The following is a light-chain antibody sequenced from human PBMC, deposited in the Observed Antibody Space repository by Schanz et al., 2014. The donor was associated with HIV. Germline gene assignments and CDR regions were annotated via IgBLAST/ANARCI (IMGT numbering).Light chain of an antibody. J-gene: IGLJ1*01. CDR1: IGATCG. CDR3: AAWDDSLNGYV. CDR2: GNS. V-gene: IGLV1-40*01. Sequence: QSVLTQPPSVSGAPGQEVTISCTIGATCGVHWYQQLPGTAPKLLIYGNSNRPSGVPDRFSGSKSGTSASLAISGLQSEDEADYYCAAWDDSLNGYVFGTGTKLPVL.